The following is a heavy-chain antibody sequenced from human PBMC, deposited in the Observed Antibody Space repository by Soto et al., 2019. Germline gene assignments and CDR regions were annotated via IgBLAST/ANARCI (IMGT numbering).Heavy chain of an antibody. D-gene: IGHD3-16*01. J-gene: IGHJ4*02. CDR3: AREGDFTQPFDY. V-gene: IGHV1-18*01. Sequence: ASVKVSCKASGYTFTSYGISWVRQAPGQGLEWMGWISAYNGNTNYAQKLQGRVTMTTDTSTRTAYMELGSLRSDETAVYYCAREGDFTQPFDYWGQGTLVTVSS. CDR1: GYTFTSYG. CDR2: ISAYNGNT.